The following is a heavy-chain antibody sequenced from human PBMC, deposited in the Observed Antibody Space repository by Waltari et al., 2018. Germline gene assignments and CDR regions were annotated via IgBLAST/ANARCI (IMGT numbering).Heavy chain of an antibody. CDR3: ARGSSSWD. J-gene: IGHJ4*02. D-gene: IGHD6-6*01. V-gene: IGHV3-11*01. CDR2: SSGSGAAK. Sequence: QVQLVESGGGLVKPGGSLRLSCAASGFNFSGYYMTWIRQGPGRGVEWVSFSSGSGAAKYYADSVKGRFTSARDNADNALYLQMNTLRAEDTAVYYCARGSSSWDWGQGTLVTVSS. CDR1: GFNFSGYY.